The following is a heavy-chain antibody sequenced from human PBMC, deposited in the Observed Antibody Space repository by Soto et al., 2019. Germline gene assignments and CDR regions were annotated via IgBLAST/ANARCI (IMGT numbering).Heavy chain of an antibody. V-gene: IGHV4-34*02. CDR2: SNHSGST. CDR1: GESFSGDY. D-gene: IGHD5-12*01. J-gene: IGHJ4*02. Sequence: QVQLQQWGAGLLKPSETLSLTCAVYGESFSGDYWSWIRLPPAKGLEWIGESNHSGSTNYNPSLKSRVTMSVDTSKNQFSLKLSSVTAADTAMYYCAGNTVATISSFDYWGQGTLVTVSS. CDR3: AGNTVATISSFDY.